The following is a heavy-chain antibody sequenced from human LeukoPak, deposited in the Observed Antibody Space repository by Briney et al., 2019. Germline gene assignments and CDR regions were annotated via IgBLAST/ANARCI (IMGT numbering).Heavy chain of an antibody. Sequence: PSETLSLTCTVSGGSISSSSYYWGWIRQPPGKGLEWIGNIYYSGSTYYNPSLKGRVTISVDTSKNQFSLKLSSVTAADTAVYYCARTPPTVTNYYYYYYMDVWGKGTTVTVSS. J-gene: IGHJ6*03. CDR1: GGSISSSSYY. D-gene: IGHD4-11*01. CDR2: IYYSGST. V-gene: IGHV4-39*01. CDR3: ARTPPTVTNYYYYYYMDV.